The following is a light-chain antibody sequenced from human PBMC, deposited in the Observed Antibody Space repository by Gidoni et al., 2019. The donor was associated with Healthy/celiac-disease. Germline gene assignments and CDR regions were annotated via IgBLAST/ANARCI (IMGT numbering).Light chain of an antibody. CDR1: QSISNY. J-gene: IGKJ2*01. CDR3: QQSYSTPST. Sequence: IQMTRSPSSLSASVGDRVPITCRASQSISNYLNWYQQKPGKAPKLLIYAASSLQSGVPSRFSGSGSGTDFTLTISSLQPEDFATYYCQQSYSTPSTFGQGTKLEIK. V-gene: IGKV1-39*01. CDR2: AAS.